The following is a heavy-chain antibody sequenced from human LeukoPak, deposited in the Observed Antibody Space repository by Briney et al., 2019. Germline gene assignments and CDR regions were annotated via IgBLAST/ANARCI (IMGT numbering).Heavy chain of an antibody. Sequence: ASVKVSCKASGYTFTGYYMHWVRRAPGQGLEWMGRINPNSGGTNYAQKFQGRVTMTRDTSISTAYMELSRLRSDDTAVYYCARVDLKYSSSPPGYWGQGTLVTVSS. CDR3: ARVDLKYSSSPPGY. D-gene: IGHD6-6*01. J-gene: IGHJ4*02. CDR2: INPNSGGT. V-gene: IGHV1-2*06. CDR1: GYTFTGYY.